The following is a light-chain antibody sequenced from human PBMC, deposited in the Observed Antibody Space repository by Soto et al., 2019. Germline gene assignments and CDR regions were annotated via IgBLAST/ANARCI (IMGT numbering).Light chain of an antibody. CDR3: QQYEDLPLT. Sequence: DIQLTQSPSSLSASVGDRVTITCQASQDINNYLNWYQQKPGKAPKLLIFDASSVETGVPSRFSGSGSGTHFTVTIMTLEPEEMATYHCQQYEDLPLTFGGGTRVELK. V-gene: IGKV1-33*01. CDR2: DAS. CDR1: QDINNY. J-gene: IGKJ4*01.